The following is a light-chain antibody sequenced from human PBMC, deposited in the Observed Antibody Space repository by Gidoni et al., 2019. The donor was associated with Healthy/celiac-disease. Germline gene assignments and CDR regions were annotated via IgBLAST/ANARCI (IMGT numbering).Light chain of an antibody. CDR1: KLGDKY. Sequence: ELTQPPAAAASPGQTASITCSGDKLGDKYACWYQQKPGQSPVLVIYQDSKRPSGIPERFSGSNSGNTATLTISGTQAMDEADYYCQAWDSSTVVFGGGTKLTVL. CDR2: QDS. J-gene: IGLJ2*01. V-gene: IGLV3-1*01. CDR3: QAWDSSTVV.